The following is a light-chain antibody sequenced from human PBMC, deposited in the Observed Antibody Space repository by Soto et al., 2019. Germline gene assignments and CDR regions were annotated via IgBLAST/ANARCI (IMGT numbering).Light chain of an antibody. J-gene: IGKJ2*01. V-gene: IGKV1-39*01. Sequence: DIQMTQSPSLSVSVGDKVTITCRASHSISNFLNWYQQKAGKAPKLLIYASFNLQSGVPSRFSGSGSGTAFTLTISSLQPEDFATYYCQQNYITPYTFGQGTKLEIK. CDR1: HSISNF. CDR3: QQNYITPYT. CDR2: ASF.